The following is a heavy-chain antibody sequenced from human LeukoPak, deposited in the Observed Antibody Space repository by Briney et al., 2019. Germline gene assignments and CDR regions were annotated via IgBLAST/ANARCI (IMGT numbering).Heavy chain of an antibody. CDR1: GFTFSSYS. J-gene: IGHJ5*02. D-gene: IGHD2-2*01. CDR3: ASYLGYCISTSRLCAGFDP. CDR2: ISSSSSYI. Sequence: GGSLRLSCAASGFTFSSYSMNWVRQAPGTGLEWVSSISSSSSYIYYADSVKGRFTISRDNAKNSLYLQMNSLRAEDTAVYYCASYLGYCISTSRLCAGFDPWGQGTLVTVSS. V-gene: IGHV3-21*01.